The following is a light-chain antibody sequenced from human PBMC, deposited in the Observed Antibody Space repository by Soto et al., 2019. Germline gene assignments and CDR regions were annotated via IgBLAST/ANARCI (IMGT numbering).Light chain of an antibody. V-gene: IGKV3D-20*02. Sequence: EIVLTQSPGTLSLSPGEGATLSCRASQSVGGSSLAWYQHRPGQAPRLLIYQTSIRAAGIPARFSASGTGTDFTLTISDVQPEDFAVYYCHQRQSWPRTFGQGTKVDIK. CDR2: QTS. J-gene: IGKJ1*01. CDR1: QSVGGSS. CDR3: HQRQSWPRT.